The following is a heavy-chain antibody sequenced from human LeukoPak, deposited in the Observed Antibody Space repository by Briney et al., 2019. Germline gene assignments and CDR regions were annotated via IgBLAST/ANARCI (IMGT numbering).Heavy chain of an antibody. J-gene: IGHJ2*01. V-gene: IGHV3-23*01. Sequence: PGGSLRLSCAASGFTFSSYAITWVRQAPGQGLEWVSRIRGSDGTTFYADSVKGRFTISRDNSKNTLYLQLNSLRTEDTAVYYCARDCVGWSQGYFDLWGRGTLVTASS. CDR1: GFTFSSYA. D-gene: IGHD6-19*01. CDR2: IRGSDGTT. CDR3: ARDCVGWSQGYFDL.